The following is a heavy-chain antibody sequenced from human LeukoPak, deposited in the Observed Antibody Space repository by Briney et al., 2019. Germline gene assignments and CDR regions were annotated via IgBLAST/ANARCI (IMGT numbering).Heavy chain of an antibody. D-gene: IGHD2-15*01. Sequence: SETLSLTCAVYGGSFSGYYWSWIRQPPGKGLEWIGEISHSGSTNYNPSLKSRVTISVDTSKNQFSLKLSSVTAADTAVYYCARAHRYCSGGSCSKPPGYWGQGTLVTVSS. V-gene: IGHV4-34*01. CDR1: GGSFSGYY. CDR3: ARAHRYCSGGSCSKPPGY. CDR2: ISHSGST. J-gene: IGHJ4*02.